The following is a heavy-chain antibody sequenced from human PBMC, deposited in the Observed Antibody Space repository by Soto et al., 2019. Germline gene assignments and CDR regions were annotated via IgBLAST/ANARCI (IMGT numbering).Heavy chain of an antibody. CDR3: ATTRVTSSNWFDS. D-gene: IGHD4-17*01. Sequence: GGSLRLSCAASGFTICTYWMHGVRQVPEKGLVWVSRIKSDGTTTTYADSVKGRFTISRDNTKNMLYLQMNSLRAEDTAVYYCATTRVTSSNWFDSWGQGTPVTVSS. V-gene: IGHV3-74*03. CDR2: IKSDGTTT. CDR1: GFTICTYW. J-gene: IGHJ5*01.